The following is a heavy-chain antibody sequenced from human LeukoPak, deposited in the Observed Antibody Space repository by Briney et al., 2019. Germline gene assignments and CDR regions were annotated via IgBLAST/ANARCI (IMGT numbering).Heavy chain of an antibody. V-gene: IGHV1-8*01. Sequence: ASVKVSCKASGYTFTSYDINWVRQATGQGLEWMGWMNPNSGNTGYAQKFQGRVTMTRNTSISTAYMELSSLRSEDTAVYYYARDGYSGYDGVQEFDYWGQGTLVTVSS. CDR3: ARDGYSGYDGVQEFDY. J-gene: IGHJ4*02. CDR1: GYTFTSYD. D-gene: IGHD5-12*01. CDR2: MNPNSGNT.